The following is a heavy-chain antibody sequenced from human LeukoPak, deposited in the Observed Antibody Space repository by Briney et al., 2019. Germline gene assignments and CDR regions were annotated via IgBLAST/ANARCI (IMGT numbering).Heavy chain of an antibody. CDR3: ARSDYYDSSGYYSYSFDI. D-gene: IGHD3-22*01. CDR2: IYHSGST. CDR1: GGSISSHS. J-gene: IGHJ3*02. V-gene: IGHV4-59*08. Sequence: SEALSLTCTVSGGSISSHSWSWIRQPPGKGLEWIGYIYHSGSTNYNPSLQSRVTLSVDTSKNQFSLNLTSVTAADTAVYYCARSDYYDSSGYYSYSFDIWGQGTSVTVSS.